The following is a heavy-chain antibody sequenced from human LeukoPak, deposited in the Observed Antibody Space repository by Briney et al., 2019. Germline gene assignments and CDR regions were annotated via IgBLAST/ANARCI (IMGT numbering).Heavy chain of an antibody. V-gene: IGHV4-34*01. Sequence: SETLSLTCAVYGGSFSGYYWSWIRRPPGKGLEWIGEINHSGSTNYNPSLKSRVTISVDTSKNQFSLKLSSVTAADTAVYYCARGKYSYGYNPFDYWGQGTLVTVSS. D-gene: IGHD5-18*01. CDR1: GGSFSGYY. CDR3: ARGKYSYGYNPFDY. CDR2: INHSGST. J-gene: IGHJ4*02.